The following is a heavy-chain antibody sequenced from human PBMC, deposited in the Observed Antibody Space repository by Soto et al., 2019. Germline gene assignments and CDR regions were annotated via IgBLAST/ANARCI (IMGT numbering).Heavy chain of an antibody. CDR2: INHSGST. CDR3: ARVWGYFDWLYWFDP. J-gene: IGHJ5*02. V-gene: IGHV4-34*01. Sequence: SETLSLTCAVYGGSFSGYYWSWIRQPPGKGLEWIGEINHSGSTNYNPSLKSRVTISVDTSKNQFSLKLSSVTAADTAVYYCARVWGYFDWLYWFDPWGQGTLVTVSS. CDR1: GGSFSGYY. D-gene: IGHD3-9*01.